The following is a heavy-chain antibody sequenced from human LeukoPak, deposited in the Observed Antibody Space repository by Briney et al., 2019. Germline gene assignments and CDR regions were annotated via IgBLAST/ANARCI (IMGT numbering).Heavy chain of an antibody. CDR2: IIPIFGTA. V-gene: IGHV1-69*05. CDR3: ARALYCSGGSCYSGFDY. D-gene: IGHD2-15*01. J-gene: IGHJ4*02. CDR1: GGTFSSYA. Sequence: ASVTVSCTASGGTFSSYAISWVRQAPGQGLEWMGGIIPIFGTANYAQKLQGRVTMTTDTSTSTAYMELRSLRSDDTAVYYCARALYCSGGSCYSGFDYWGQGTLVTVSS.